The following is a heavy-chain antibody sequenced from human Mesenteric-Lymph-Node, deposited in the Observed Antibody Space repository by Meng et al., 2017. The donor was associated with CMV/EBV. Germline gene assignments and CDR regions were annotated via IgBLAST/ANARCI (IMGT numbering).Heavy chain of an antibody. D-gene: IGHD3-22*01. CDR3: AKQELMYYYDSSGYYSGWFDP. V-gene: IGHV3-30*02. J-gene: IGHJ5*02. CDR2: IRYDGSNK. Sequence: GGSLRLSCAASGFTFSSYGMHWVRQAPGKGLEWVAFIRYDGSNKYYADSVKGRFTISRDNSKNTLYLQMNSLRAEDTAVYYCAKQELMYYYDSSGYYSGWFDPWGQGTLVTVSS. CDR1: GFTFSSYG.